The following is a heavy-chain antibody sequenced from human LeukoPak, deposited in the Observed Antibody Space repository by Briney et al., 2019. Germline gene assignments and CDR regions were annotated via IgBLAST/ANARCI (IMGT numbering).Heavy chain of an antibody. D-gene: IGHD3-10*01. Sequence: GRSLRLSCAASGFTFSSYGMHWVRQASGKGLEWVAVISYDGSNKYYADSVKGRFTISRDNSKNTLYLQMNSLRAEDTAVYYCAKDHYYGSGSYAFDIWGQGTMVTVSS. CDR2: ISYDGSNK. CDR3: AKDHYYGSGSYAFDI. J-gene: IGHJ3*02. CDR1: GFTFSSYG. V-gene: IGHV3-30*18.